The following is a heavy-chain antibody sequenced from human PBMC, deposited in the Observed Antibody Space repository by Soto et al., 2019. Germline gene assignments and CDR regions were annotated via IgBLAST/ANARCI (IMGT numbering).Heavy chain of an antibody. V-gene: IGHV3-64*01. Sequence: EVQLVESGGGLVQPGGSLRLSCAASGFTFSSYAMHWVRQAPGKGLEYASGISRNGGSTYYANSVKGRFTISRDNSKSTLYLQVGSLRAEDMAVYYCARSGLPFDYWGQGTLVTVSS. CDR2: ISRNGGST. J-gene: IGHJ4*02. CDR3: ARSGLPFDY. CDR1: GFTFSSYA. D-gene: IGHD2-21*02.